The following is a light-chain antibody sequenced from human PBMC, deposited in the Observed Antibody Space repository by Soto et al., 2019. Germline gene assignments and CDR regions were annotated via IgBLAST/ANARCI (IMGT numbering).Light chain of an antibody. Sequence: QLVLTQSPSASASLGASVKLTCTLSSGHSSYAIACHQQQPEKGPRYLMKLNSDGSHSKGDGIPDRFSGSSSGAERYLTISGLQSEDEADYYCQTWGSGIRVVFGGGTKLTVL. CDR1: SGHSSYA. J-gene: IGLJ2*01. CDR3: QTWGSGIRVV. CDR2: LNSDGSH. V-gene: IGLV4-69*01.